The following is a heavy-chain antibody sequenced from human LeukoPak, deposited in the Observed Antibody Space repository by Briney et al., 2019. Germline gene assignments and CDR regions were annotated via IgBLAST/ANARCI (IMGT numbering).Heavy chain of an antibody. D-gene: IGHD4-17*01. V-gene: IGHV3-7*03. Sequence: QSGGSLRLSCAASGFTFSSYSMNWVRQAPGKGLEWVANINRDGSEKYYVDSVKGRFTISRDNAKNSLYLQMNSLRAEDTAVYYCARDRVGDYAYYYGMDVWGQGTTVTVSS. J-gene: IGHJ6*02. CDR2: INRDGSEK. CDR1: GFTFSSYS. CDR3: ARDRVGDYAYYYGMDV.